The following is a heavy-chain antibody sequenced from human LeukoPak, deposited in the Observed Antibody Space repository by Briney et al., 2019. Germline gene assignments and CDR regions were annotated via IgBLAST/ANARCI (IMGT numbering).Heavy chain of an antibody. CDR2: IWYDGSIK. CDR1: GFTFSSYG. Sequence: GGSLRLSCAASGFTFSSYGMHWVRQAPGKGLEWVAVIWYDGSIKFYVDSVEGRFTISRDNSKNTLYLQMSSLRAEDTAVYYCARDPMTAAGSKDGMDVWGQGTTVTVSS. D-gene: IGHD6-13*01. V-gene: IGHV3-33*01. J-gene: IGHJ6*02. CDR3: ARDPMTAAGSKDGMDV.